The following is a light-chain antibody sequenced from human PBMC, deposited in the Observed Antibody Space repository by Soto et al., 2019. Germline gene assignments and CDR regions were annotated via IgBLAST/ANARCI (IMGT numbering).Light chain of an antibody. J-gene: IGLJ2*01. CDR2: GNI. V-gene: IGLV1-40*01. CDR1: SSNIGAGYD. CDR3: QSYDSSLSVV. Sequence: QSVLTQPPSVSGAPGQRVTISCTGSSSNIGAGYDVHWYQQLPGTAPKILIYGNINRPSGVPDRFSGSKSGTSASLAITGLQAEDEADYHCQSYDSSLSVVFGGGTKLTVL.